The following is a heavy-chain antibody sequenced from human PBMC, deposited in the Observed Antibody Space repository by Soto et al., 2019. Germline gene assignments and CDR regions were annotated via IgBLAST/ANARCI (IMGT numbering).Heavy chain of an antibody. D-gene: IGHD2-15*01. CDR1: GGTFSRYD. V-gene: IGHV1-69*13. Sequence: SVKVSCKASGGTFSRYDISWVRQAPGQGIAWMGGIIPIFGTANYAQKFQGRVTITAHESTSTAYMELSSLSSEDTAVYYCARAESDCSRGTCDSEYYYYGMDVWGQGTTVTVSS. CDR3: ARAESDCSRGTCDSEYYYYGMDV. CDR2: IIPIFGTA. J-gene: IGHJ6*02.